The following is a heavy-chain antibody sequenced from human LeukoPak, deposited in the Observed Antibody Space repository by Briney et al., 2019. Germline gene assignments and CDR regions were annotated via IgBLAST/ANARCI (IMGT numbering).Heavy chain of an antibody. D-gene: IGHD2-2*01. CDR3: ANSRPSRSTYVGPSFN. CDR2: ISHSDGST. CDR1: GFMFSTYD. Sequence: QPGGSLTLSCIASGFMFSTYDMTWVRQAPGKGLEWVSAISHSDGSTYYADSVRGRFTISRDNSRNTLYLQMNSLRDEDTAVYYCANSRPSRSTYVGPSFNWGQGTLVIVSS. J-gene: IGHJ4*02. V-gene: IGHV3-23*01.